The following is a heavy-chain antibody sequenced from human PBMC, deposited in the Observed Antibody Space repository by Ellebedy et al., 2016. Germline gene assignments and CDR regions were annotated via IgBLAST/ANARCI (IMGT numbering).Heavy chain of an antibody. D-gene: IGHD3-16*01. V-gene: IGHV3-74*01. J-gene: IGHJ4*02. CDR2: IDPDGTGI. Sequence: HTGGSLRLSCAASGFTFSGYWMHWVRQTPGKGLVWVSRIDPDGTGIVYADSVKGRFTISRDNAKNTLYLQMNSLRTEDTAVYYCVQLGESYWGRGTLVTVSS. CDR3: VQLGESY. CDR1: GFTFSGYW.